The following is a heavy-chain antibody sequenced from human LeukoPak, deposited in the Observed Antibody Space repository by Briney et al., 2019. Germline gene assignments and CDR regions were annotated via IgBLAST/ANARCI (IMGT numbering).Heavy chain of an antibody. CDR1: GGSINSSDHY. V-gene: IGHV4-39*01. J-gene: IGHJ4*02. D-gene: IGHD3-3*01. CDR2: IYYSGST. CDR3: ARSPPVGTIFGVVIIDSEPTYFDY. Sequence: SETLSLTCTVSGGSINSSDHYWAWIRQPPGKGLEWIGSIYYSGSTYYNPSLKSRVTISVDTSKNQFSLKLSSVTAADTAVYYCARSPPVGTIFGVVIIDSEPTYFDYWGQGTLVTVSS.